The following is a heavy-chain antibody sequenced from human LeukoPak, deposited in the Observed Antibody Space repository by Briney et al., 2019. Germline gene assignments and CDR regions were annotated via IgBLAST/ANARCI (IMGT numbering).Heavy chain of an antibody. CDR3: ARATILRYLEWSVAFDI. V-gene: IGHV1-8*03. CDR1: GYTFTSYD. D-gene: IGHD3-3*01. J-gene: IGHJ3*02. Sequence: ASVKVSCKASGYTFTSYDINWVRQATGQGLGWMGCMNPNSGNTGYAQKFQGRVTITRNTSISTAYMELSSLRSEDTAVYYCARATILRYLEWSVAFDIWGQGTMVTVSS. CDR2: MNPNSGNT.